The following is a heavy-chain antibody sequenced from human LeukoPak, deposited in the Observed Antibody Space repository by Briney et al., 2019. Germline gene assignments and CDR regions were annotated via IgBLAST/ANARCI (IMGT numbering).Heavy chain of an antibody. CDR1: GSTFSAYP. Sequence: ASVKVSCKASGSTFSAYPISWVRQAPGQGLEWMGRIIPIPAITKYAEKFQGRITITADKSTNTVYMELSSLRSEDAAIYYCAVFYYYASGTFVDYWGQGTLVAVSS. CDR3: AVFYYYASGTFVDY. D-gene: IGHD5/OR15-5a*01. V-gene: IGHV1-69*02. CDR2: IIPIPAIT. J-gene: IGHJ4*02.